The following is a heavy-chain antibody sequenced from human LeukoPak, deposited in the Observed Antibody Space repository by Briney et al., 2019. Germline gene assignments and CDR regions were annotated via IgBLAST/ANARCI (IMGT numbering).Heavy chain of an antibody. D-gene: IGHD5-12*01. V-gene: IGHV3-9*01. CDR3: ARDVTDSGYDADPYYFDY. Sequence: GGSLRLSCAASGFTFDDYAMHWVRQAPGKGLEWVSGISWNSGSIGYADSVKGRFTISRDNAKNSLYLQMNSLRAEDTAVYYCARDVTDSGYDADPYYFDYWGQGTLVTVSS. CDR2: ISWNSGSI. J-gene: IGHJ4*02. CDR1: GFTFDDYA.